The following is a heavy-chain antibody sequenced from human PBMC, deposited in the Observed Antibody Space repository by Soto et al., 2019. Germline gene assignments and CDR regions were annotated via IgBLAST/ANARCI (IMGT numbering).Heavy chain of an antibody. CDR2: ISAYNGNT. J-gene: IGHJ6*02. CDR1: GYTFTSYG. Sequence: ASVKVSCKASGYTFTSYGIIWVRQAPGQGLEWMGWISAYNGNTNYAQKLQGRVTMTTDTSTSTAYMELRSLRSDDTAVYYCARGGYCSSTSCPGLNYYYYYGMDVWGQGTTVTVSS. CDR3: ARGGYCSSTSCPGLNYYYYYGMDV. V-gene: IGHV1-18*04. D-gene: IGHD2-2*01.